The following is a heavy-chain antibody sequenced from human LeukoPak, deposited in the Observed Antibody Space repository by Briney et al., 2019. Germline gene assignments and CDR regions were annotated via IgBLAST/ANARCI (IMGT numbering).Heavy chain of an antibody. D-gene: IGHD3-3*01. Sequence: KSSETLSLTCAVSGGSISSSNWWSWVRQPPGKGLEWIGEIYHSGSTNYNPSLKSRVTMSVDTSKNQFSLRLSSVTAADTAVYYCTRDLGFWSGPDYWGQGTLVTVSS. CDR3: TRDLGFWSGPDY. J-gene: IGHJ4*02. V-gene: IGHV4-4*02. CDR1: GGSISSSNW. CDR2: IYHSGST.